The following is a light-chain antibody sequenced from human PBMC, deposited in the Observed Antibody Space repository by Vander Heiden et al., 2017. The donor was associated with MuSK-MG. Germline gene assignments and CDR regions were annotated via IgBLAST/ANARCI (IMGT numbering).Light chain of an antibody. V-gene: IGKV1-5*03. CDR2: KAS. CDR1: QSISYW. J-gene: IGKJ1*01. CDR3: QQYNSFPWT. Sequence: DLQMTQSPSTLSASVGDRVTITCRASQSISYWLAWYQQKPGKAPRLLIYKASNLESGVPSRFSGSGSGTEFTLAISSLQPDDFATYYCQQYNSFPWTFGQGTKVEIK.